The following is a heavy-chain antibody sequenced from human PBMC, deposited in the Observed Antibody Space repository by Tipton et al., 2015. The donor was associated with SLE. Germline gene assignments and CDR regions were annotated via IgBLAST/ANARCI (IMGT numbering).Heavy chain of an antibody. CDR3: ASLSAPSDY. CDR1: GSTFSSYW. J-gene: IGHJ4*02. Sequence: GSLRLSCTASGSTFSSYWMHWVRQPPGKGLVWVSEIDPNGSPTNYADSAKDRFTISRDNAKNTLFLEMNSLRVDGTAVYYCASLSAPSDYWGQGTLVTVSS. CDR2: IDPNGSPT. V-gene: IGHV3-74*01.